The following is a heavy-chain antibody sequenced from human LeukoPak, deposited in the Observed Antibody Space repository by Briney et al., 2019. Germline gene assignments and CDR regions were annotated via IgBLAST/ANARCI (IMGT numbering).Heavy chain of an antibody. CDR3: ARANDRGGTSPLDY. V-gene: IGHV4-38-2*01. J-gene: IGHJ4*02. Sequence: RPSETLSLTCGVSNYYTSSGSYWSWIRQPPGKGLEWIGSIYHTGSAYYSSSLQSRVTISVDTSKNQFSVKLSSVTAADTAVYYCARANDRGGTSPLDYWGQGTLVTVSS. D-gene: IGHD2-2*01. CDR1: NYYTSSGSY. CDR2: IYHTGSA.